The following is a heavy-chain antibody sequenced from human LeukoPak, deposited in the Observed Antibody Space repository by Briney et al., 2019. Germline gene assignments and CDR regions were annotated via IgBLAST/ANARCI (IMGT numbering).Heavy chain of an antibody. J-gene: IGHJ5*02. D-gene: IGHD2-15*01. CDR1: GFTFSSYS. V-gene: IGHV3-21*01. CDR2: ISSSSSYI. CDR3: AREGYSNWFDP. Sequence: GGSLRLSCAASGFTFSSYSMNWVRQAPGEGLEWVSSISSSSSYIYYADSVKGRFTISRDNAKNSLYLQMNSLRAEDTAVYYCAREGYSNWFDPWGQGALVTVSS.